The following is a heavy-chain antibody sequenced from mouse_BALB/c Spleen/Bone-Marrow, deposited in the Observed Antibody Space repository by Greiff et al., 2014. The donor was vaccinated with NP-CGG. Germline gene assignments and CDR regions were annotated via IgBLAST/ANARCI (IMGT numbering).Heavy chain of an antibody. CDR1: GYTFTSYY. D-gene: IGHD2-1*01. V-gene: IGHV1S126*01. J-gene: IGHJ2*01. CDR3: TTTTEGFAY. CDR2: IYPSDSYT. Sequence: QVQLKQSGAELVRPGASVKLSCKASGYTFTSYYINWVKQRPGQGLEWIGNIYPSDSYTNYNQKFKDKATLTVDKSSSTAYMQCSSTTSEDSAVYCCTTTTEGFAYWGQGTPLTVS.